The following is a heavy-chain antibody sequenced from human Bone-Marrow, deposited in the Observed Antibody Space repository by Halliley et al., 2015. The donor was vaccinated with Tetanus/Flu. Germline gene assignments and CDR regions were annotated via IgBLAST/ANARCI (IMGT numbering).Heavy chain of an antibody. D-gene: IGHD5-18*01. CDR2: INVDEANT. CDR3: AGEIWAAGYNFDY. J-gene: IGHJ4*02. Sequence: WMGWINVDEANTKYSQKFQGRITMSRDAAATTAYMEVSGRRSEDTAVYYCAGEIWAAGYNFDYWGQGTLVSVSS. V-gene: IGHV1-3*01.